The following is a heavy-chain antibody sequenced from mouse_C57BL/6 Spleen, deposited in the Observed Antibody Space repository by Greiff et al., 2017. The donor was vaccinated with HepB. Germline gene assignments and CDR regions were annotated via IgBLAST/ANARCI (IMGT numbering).Heavy chain of an antibody. CDR2: ISYDGSN. J-gene: IGHJ3*01. CDR1: GYSITSGYY. V-gene: IGHV3-6*01. Sequence: EVQLVESGPGLVKPSQSLSLTCSVTGYSITSGYYWNWIRQFPGNKLEWMGYISYDGSNNYNPSLKNRISITRDTSKNQFFLKLNSVTTEDTATYYCASWDRFAYWGQGTLVTVSA. D-gene: IGHD4-1*01. CDR3: ASWDRFAY.